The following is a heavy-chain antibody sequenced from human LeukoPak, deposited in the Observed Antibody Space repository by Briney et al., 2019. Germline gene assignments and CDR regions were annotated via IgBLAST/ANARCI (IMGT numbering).Heavy chain of an antibody. CDR3: AVVLRYFDWVT. Sequence: GGSLRLSCAASGFTFSSYSMNWVRQAPGKGLEWVSSISSSSSYIYYADSVKGRFTISRDNSKNTLYLQMNSLRAEDTAVYYCAVVLRYFDWVTWGQGTLVTVSS. CDR1: GFTFSSYS. J-gene: IGHJ4*02. V-gene: IGHV3-21*01. D-gene: IGHD3-9*01. CDR2: ISSSSSYI.